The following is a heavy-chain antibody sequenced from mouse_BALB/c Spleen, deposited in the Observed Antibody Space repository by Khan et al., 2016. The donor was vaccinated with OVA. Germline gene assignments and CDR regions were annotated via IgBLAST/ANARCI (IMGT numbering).Heavy chain of an antibody. Sequence: VQLQESGAELARPGASVKMSCKASGYTFTSYTIHWIKKRPGQGLEWIGYINPSNGYTNYNQKFKDKATLTTDKSSNTAYLQLSSLTSDDSAVYNCVRDGAYHRNDGWVAYWGQGTLVTVSA. CDR2: INPSNGYT. J-gene: IGHJ3*01. CDR3: VRDGAYHRNDGWVAY. CDR1: GYTFTSYT. V-gene: IGHV1-4*01. D-gene: IGHD2-14*01.